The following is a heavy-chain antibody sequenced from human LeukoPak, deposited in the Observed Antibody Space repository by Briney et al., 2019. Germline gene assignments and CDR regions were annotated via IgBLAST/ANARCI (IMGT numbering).Heavy chain of an antibody. CDR1: GGSISSGGYS. D-gene: IGHD3-3*01. V-gene: IGHV4-30-2*01. Sequence: PSETLSLTCAVSGGSISSGGYSWSWIRQPPGKGLEWIGYIYHSGSTYYNPSLKSRVTISVDTSKNQFSLKLSSVTAADTAVYYCARQGYYDFWSAYYFDYWGQGTLVTVSS. J-gene: IGHJ4*02. CDR2: IYHSGST. CDR3: ARQGYYDFWSAYYFDY.